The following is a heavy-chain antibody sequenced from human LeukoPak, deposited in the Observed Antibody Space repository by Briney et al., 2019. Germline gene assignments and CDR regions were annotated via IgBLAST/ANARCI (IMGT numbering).Heavy chain of an antibody. V-gene: IGHV3-23*01. Sequence: GGSLRLSCAASGFTFGSYGMSWVRQAPGKGLECVSFITPNADRTSYADSVEGRFTISRDNPRNTLYMQMNSLRDEDTALYYCAIMHGYYDGSGYWVQWGQGTLVTVSS. J-gene: IGHJ1*01. CDR3: AIMHGYYDGSGYWVQ. D-gene: IGHD3-22*01. CDR1: GFTFGSYG. CDR2: ITPNADRT.